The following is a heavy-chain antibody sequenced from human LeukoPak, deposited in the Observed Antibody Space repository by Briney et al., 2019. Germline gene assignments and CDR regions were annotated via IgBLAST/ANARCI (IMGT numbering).Heavy chain of an antibody. Sequence: SETLSLTCTVSGGSISSYYWSWIRQPPGKGLDWIGYIYYSGSTNYNPSLKSRVTISVDTSKNQFSLKLSSVTAADTAVYYCARAKYSRNFDYWGQGTLVTVSS. CDR3: ARAKYSRNFDY. V-gene: IGHV4-59*01. J-gene: IGHJ4*02. D-gene: IGHD6-6*01. CDR1: GGSISSYY. CDR2: IYYSGST.